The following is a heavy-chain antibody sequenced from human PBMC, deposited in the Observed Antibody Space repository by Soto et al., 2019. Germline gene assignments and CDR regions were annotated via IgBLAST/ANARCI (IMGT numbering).Heavy chain of an antibody. Sequence: GGSLRLSCAASGFTFSSYSMNWVRQAPGKGLEWVSYISSSSSTIYYADSVKGRFTISRDNAKNSLYLQMNSLRDEDTAVYYCARDGLVREIYYYYYGMDVWGQGTTVTVSS. CDR2: ISSSSSTI. D-gene: IGHD6-6*01. V-gene: IGHV3-48*02. J-gene: IGHJ6*02. CDR3: ARDGLVREIYYYYYGMDV. CDR1: GFTFSSYS.